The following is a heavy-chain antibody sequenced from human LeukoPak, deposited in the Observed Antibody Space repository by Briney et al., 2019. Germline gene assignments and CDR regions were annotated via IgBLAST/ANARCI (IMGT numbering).Heavy chain of an antibody. Sequence: PGGSLRLSCAASGFTFSTYGMNWVRQAPGKGLEWVSSISGNGVSTYYGDSVKGRFTISRDNAKNTLYLQMDSLRVEDTALYYCAKIQVSDGSAYGGFFDHWGQGTLVTVSS. V-gene: IGHV3-23*01. D-gene: IGHD2-15*01. CDR2: ISGNGVST. J-gene: IGHJ4*02. CDR3: AKIQVSDGSAYGGFFDH. CDR1: GFTFSTYG.